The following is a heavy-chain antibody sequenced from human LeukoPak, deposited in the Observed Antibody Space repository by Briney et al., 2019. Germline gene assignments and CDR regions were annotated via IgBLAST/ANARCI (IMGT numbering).Heavy chain of an antibody. CDR1: GGSISSYY. Sequence: SETLSLTCTVSGGSISSYYWSWIRQPPGKGLEWIGYIYYSGSTNYNPSLKSRVTISVDTSKNQFSLKLSSVTAADTAVYYCARSSVTAAVNWFDPWGQGILVTVSS. CDR3: ARSSVTAAVNWFDP. J-gene: IGHJ5*02. D-gene: IGHD2-15*01. CDR2: IYYSGST. V-gene: IGHV4-59*01.